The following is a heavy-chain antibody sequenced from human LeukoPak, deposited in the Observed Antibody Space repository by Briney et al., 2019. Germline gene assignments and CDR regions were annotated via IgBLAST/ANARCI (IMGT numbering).Heavy chain of an antibody. J-gene: IGHJ4*02. CDR1: GGSISSSNYY. Sequence: YPSEALSLACSVSGGSISSSNYYWSWIRQPAGKGLEWIGRIYTSESTNYNPSLKSRVTISVDTSRNQFSLKLSSVTAADTAVYYCARGLWFGDENPPYFDYWGQGILVTVSS. CDR3: ARGLWFGDENPPYFDY. CDR2: IYTSEST. V-gene: IGHV4-61*02. D-gene: IGHD3-10*01.